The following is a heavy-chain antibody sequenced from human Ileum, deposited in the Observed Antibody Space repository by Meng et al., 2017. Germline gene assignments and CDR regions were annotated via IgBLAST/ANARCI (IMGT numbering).Heavy chain of an antibody. CDR1: GFSFSGSA. CDR2: IRSRTNSYET. Sequence: GESLKISCAASGFSFSGSAIHWVRQASGKGLEWVGRIRSRTNSYETAYAASVKGRFTVSRDDSKNTAYLQMNSLKTEDTAVYYGSRVYDSTTDYWGQGTLVTVSS. V-gene: IGHV3-73*01. CDR3: SRVYDSTTDY. J-gene: IGHJ4*02. D-gene: IGHD3-9*01.